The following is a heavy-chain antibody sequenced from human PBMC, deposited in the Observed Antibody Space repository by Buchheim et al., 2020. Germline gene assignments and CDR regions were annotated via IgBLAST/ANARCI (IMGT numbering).Heavy chain of an antibody. J-gene: IGHJ4*02. V-gene: IGHV3-21*01. D-gene: IGHD2-2*01. Sequence: EVQLVESGGGLVKPGGSLRLSCAASGFTFSSYSMNWVRQAPGKGLEWVSSISSSSSYIYYAESVKGRFTISRDNAKNSLYLQMNSLRAEDTAVYYCARGHCSSTSCHPLDYWGQGTL. CDR3: ARGHCSSTSCHPLDY. CDR2: ISSSSSYI. CDR1: GFTFSSYS.